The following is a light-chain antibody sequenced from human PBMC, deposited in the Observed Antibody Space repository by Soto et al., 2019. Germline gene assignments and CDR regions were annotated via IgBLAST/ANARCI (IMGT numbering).Light chain of an antibody. CDR3: QHYRTS. Sequence: EIVLTQSPGTLSLSPGERATLSCRASQSVSSSYLAWYQQKPGQPPRLLIFGASSRATGIPDRFTLSGSGTDFTLTITRLEPEDFAVYYCQHYRTSFGGGTKVEIK. V-gene: IGKV3-20*01. CDR1: QSVSSSY. CDR2: GAS. J-gene: IGKJ4*01.